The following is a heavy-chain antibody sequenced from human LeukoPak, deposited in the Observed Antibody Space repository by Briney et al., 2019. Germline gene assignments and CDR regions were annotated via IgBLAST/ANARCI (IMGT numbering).Heavy chain of an antibody. D-gene: IGHD6-13*01. J-gene: IGHJ4*02. Sequence: GGSLRLSCAASGFTFSNAWMSWVRQTPGKGLEWVGRITTKTVGGATDYAAPVKGRFTISRDDSKNTLYLQMNSLRADDTAVYYCAKVKREQQLTYYFDYWGQGTLVTVSS. CDR1: GFTFSNAW. V-gene: IGHV3-15*01. CDR2: ITTKTVGGAT. CDR3: AKVKREQQLTYYFDY.